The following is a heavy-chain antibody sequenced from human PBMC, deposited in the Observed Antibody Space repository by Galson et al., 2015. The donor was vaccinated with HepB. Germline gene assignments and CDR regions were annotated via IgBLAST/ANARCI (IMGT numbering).Heavy chain of an antibody. CDR3: ARGTYYDSSGTELFQH. CDR1: GFTFSSYE. J-gene: IGHJ1*01. D-gene: IGHD3-22*01. V-gene: IGHV3-48*03. CDR2: ISSSGSTI. Sequence: SLRLSCAASGFTFSSYEMNWVRQAPGKGLEWVSYISSSGSTIYYADSVKGRFTISRDNAKNSLYLQMNSLRAEDTAVYYCARGTYYDSSGTELFQHWGQGTLVTVSS.